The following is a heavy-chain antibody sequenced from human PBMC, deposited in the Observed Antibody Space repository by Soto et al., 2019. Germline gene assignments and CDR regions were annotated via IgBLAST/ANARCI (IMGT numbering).Heavy chain of an antibody. CDR2: IKSKTDGGTT. CDR1: GYPFSNAW. V-gene: IGHV3-15*01. D-gene: IGHD2-2*01. CDR3: TTGPIVVVPEDAFDI. J-gene: IGHJ3*02. Sequence: GGSLRLSCAASGYPFSNAWMSWVRPAPGKGLEWVGRIKSKTDGGTTDYAAPVKGRFTISRDGSKNTLYLQMNSLKTEDTAVYYCTTGPIVVVPEDAFDIWGQGTMVTVSS.